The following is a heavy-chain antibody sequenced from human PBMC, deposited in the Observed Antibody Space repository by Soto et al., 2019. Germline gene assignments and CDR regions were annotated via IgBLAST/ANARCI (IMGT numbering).Heavy chain of an antibody. D-gene: IGHD2-2*01. CDR1: GFIFSSYS. CDR3: ARVDRPSSTYYGMDV. J-gene: IGHJ6*02. Sequence: QDQLVESGGGVVQPGRSLRLSCASSGFIFSSYSFYWVRQAPGKGLEWVALISYDVTYKNYADSVKGRFTISRDNSKNTLFLQMNSLRREDTAVYFCARVDRPSSTYYGMDVWGQGTTVTVSS. V-gene: IGHV3-30-3*01. CDR2: ISYDVTYK.